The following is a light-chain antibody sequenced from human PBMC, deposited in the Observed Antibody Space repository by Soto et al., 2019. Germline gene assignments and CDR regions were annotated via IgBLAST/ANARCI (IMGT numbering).Light chain of an antibody. CDR1: QSISSW. J-gene: IGKJ4*01. CDR2: KAY. CDR3: QQYNSYSLT. V-gene: IGKV1-5*03. Sequence: DIQMTQSHSTLSASVGDRVTITCRASQSISSWLAWYQQKPGKAPKLLSYKAYSLESGVPSRFSGSGSGTEFNLTSSSRQPDDFATYYCQQYNSYSLTFGGGTKVEI.